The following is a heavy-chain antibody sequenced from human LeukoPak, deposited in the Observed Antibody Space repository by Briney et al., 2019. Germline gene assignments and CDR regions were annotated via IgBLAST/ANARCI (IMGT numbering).Heavy chain of an antibody. CDR1: GFTFSSYG. D-gene: IGHD3-10*01. CDR2: IWYDGSNK. Sequence: GGSLRLSCAASGFTFSSYGMHWVRQAPGKGLEWVAVIWYDGSNKYYADSVKGRFTISRDNSKNTLYLQMNSLRAEDTAVYYCAKDHYGSGSCGVVYWGQGTLVTVSS. V-gene: IGHV3-33*06. J-gene: IGHJ4*02. CDR3: AKDHYGSGSCGVVY.